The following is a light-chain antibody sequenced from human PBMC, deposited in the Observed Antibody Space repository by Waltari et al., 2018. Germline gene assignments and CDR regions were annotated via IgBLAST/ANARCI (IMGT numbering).Light chain of an antibody. CDR3: SSYTSSSTLV. J-gene: IGLJ2*01. CDR1: SRDIGAYNY. CDR2: DVN. Sequence: QSALTQPASVSGSPGQSITISCTGTSRDIGAYNYVCWYRQYPGKAPKLIISDVNTRPSGISNRFAGSKSGNTAALTISGRQAEDEADYYCSSYTSSSTLVFGGGTRLTVL. V-gene: IGLV2-14*03.